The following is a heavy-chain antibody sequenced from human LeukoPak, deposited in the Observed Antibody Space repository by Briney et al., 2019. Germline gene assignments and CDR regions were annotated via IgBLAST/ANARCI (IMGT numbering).Heavy chain of an antibody. J-gene: IGHJ6*03. CDR1: GGSISSYY. Sequence: SETLSLTCTVSGGSISSYYWSWIRQPAGKGLEWIGRIYTSGSTSYNPSLKSRVTISVDKSKNQFSLKLSSVTAADTAVYYCASHGKQYYYYYMDVWGKGTTVTVSS. CDR3: ASHGKQYYYYYMDV. D-gene: IGHD4-23*01. CDR2: IYTSGST. V-gene: IGHV4-4*07.